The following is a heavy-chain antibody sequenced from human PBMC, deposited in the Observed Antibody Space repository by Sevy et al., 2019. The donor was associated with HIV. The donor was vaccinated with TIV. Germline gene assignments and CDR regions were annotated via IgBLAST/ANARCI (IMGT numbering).Heavy chain of an antibody. J-gene: IGHJ5*01. CDR3: ARDAARVIVPTAGFDS. Sequence: GGSLRLSCVASGFTFRSFSMHLVRQAPGKGLEWVAAIWYDGRTERYADSVQGRFTISRDNSKKALHLQMNSLRAEDTALYYCARDAARVIVPTAGFDSWGQRTLVTVSS. V-gene: IGHV3-33*01. CDR1: GFTFRSFS. D-gene: IGHD1-1*01. CDR2: IWYDGRTE.